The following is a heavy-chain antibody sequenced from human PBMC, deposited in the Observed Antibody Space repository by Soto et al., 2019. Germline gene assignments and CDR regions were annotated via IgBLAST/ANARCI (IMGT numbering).Heavy chain of an antibody. CDR1: GGSCSCYY. V-gene: IGHV4-34*01. Sequence: SVTLSLTCAVYGGSCSCYYWSWIRQPPGKGLEWIGGITHSGSTNYNPSLMGPVTISVDTSKNQFSLKLSSVTAADTAVYYCARAHYYGSGSYGYWFDPWGQGTLVTVSS. CDR2: ITHSGST. CDR3: ARAHYYGSGSYGYWFDP. D-gene: IGHD3-10*01. J-gene: IGHJ5*02.